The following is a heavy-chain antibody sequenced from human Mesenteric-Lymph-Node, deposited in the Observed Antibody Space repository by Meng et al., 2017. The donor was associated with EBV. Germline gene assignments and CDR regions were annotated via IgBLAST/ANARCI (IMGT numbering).Heavy chain of an antibody. V-gene: IGHV4-39*01. CDR1: GDTISSYHYY. Sequence: QLELQEPGQGLVKPSETLSLTCTVSGDTISSYHYYWARIRQHPGKGLEWIGSISFRGSSYSNPSLKSRVIISVDTSKNQFSLRMTSLTVADTAVYFCARGAYFDSNNYPILFDSWGQGTLVTVSS. CDR2: ISFRGSS. CDR3: ARGAYFDSNNYPILFDS. J-gene: IGHJ4*02. D-gene: IGHD3-22*01.